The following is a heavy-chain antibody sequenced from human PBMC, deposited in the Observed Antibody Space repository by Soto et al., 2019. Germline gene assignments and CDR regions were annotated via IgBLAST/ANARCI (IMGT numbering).Heavy chain of an antibody. D-gene: IGHD6-19*01. V-gene: IGHV3-23*01. CDR3: AKLGPGVAVAGLPYPEYFQH. CDR2: ISGSGGST. CDR1: GFTFSSYA. Sequence: PGGSLRLSCAASGFTFSSYAMSWVRQAPGKGLEWVSAISGSGGSTYYADSVKGRFTISRDNSKNTLYLQMNSLRAEDTAVYYCAKLGPGVAVAGLPYPEYFQHWGQGTLVTVSS. J-gene: IGHJ1*01.